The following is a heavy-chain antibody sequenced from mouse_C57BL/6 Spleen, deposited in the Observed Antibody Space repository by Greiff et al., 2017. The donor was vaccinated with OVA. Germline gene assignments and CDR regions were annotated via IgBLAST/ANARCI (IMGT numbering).Heavy chain of an antibody. CDR3: ARNYYGSEYFDV. CDR2: IDPEDGET. CDR1: GFNIKDYY. D-gene: IGHD1-1*01. V-gene: IGHV14-2*01. Sequence: EVKLMESGAELVKPGASVKLSCTASGFNIKDYYMHWVKQRTEQGLEWIGRIDPEDGETKYAPKFQGKATITADTSSNTAYLQLSSLTSEDTAVYYCARNYYGSEYFDVWGTGTTVTVSS. J-gene: IGHJ1*03.